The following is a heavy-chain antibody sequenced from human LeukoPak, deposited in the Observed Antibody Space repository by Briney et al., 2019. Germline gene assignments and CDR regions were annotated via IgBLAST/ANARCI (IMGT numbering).Heavy chain of an antibody. CDR3: ARGLRYFDWLLIGAFDI. J-gene: IGHJ3*02. D-gene: IGHD3-9*01. CDR1: GHTFTGYY. CDR2: INPNSGGT. Sequence: ASVKVSCKASGHTFTGYYMHWVRQAPGQGLEWMGWINPNSGGTNYAQKLQGRVTMTTDTSTSTAYMELRSLRSDDTAVYYCARGLRYFDWLLIGAFDIWGQGTMVTVSS. V-gene: IGHV1-2*02.